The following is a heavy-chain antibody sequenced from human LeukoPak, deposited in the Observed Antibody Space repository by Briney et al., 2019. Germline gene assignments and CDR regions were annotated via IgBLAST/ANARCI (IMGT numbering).Heavy chain of an antibody. Sequence: AASVKVSCKASGYTFTSYGISWVRQAPGQGLEWMGGIIPIFGTANYAQKFQGRVTITADESTSTAYMELTNLRSEDTAVYYCARAPRSWGFDYWGQGTLVTVSS. CDR2: IIPIFGTA. D-gene: IGHD7-27*01. CDR1: GYTFTSYG. J-gene: IGHJ4*02. V-gene: IGHV1-69*13. CDR3: ARAPRSWGFDY.